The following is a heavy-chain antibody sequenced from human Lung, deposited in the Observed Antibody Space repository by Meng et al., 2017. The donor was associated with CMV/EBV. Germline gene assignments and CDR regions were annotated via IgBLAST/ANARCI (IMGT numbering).Heavy chain of an antibody. CDR2: IGATAGGT. J-gene: IGHJ4*02. CDR3: AKYSAVGERLYYFDY. CDR1: GLTFSSYG. V-gene: IGHV3-23*01. Sequence: GESLKISCAASGLTFSSYGMSWVRQAPGKGLEWVSSIGATAGGTYYADSVKGRFTISRDNAKNTLYLQMNSLRAEDTAVHYCAKYSAVGERLYYFDYWGQGXLVTVSS. D-gene: IGHD2-21*01.